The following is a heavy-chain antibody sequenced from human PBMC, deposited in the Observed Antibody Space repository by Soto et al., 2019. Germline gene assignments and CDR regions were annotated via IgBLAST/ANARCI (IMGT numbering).Heavy chain of an antibody. CDR3: ARLTPYDYIWGSQCFDY. CDR2: IYYSGST. V-gene: IGHV4-39*07. Sequence: SETLSLTCTVSGGSISSSSYYWGWIRQPPGKGLEWIGSIYYSGSTYYNPSLKSRVTISVDTSKNQFSLKLSSVTAADTAVYYCARLTPYDYIWGSQCFDYWGQGTLVTVSS. J-gene: IGHJ4*02. D-gene: IGHD3-16*01. CDR1: GGSISSSSYY.